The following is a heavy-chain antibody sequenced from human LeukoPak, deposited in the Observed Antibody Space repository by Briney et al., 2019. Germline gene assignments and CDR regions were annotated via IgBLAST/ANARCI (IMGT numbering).Heavy chain of an antibody. CDR2: IIPILGIA. CDR1: GGTFSSYA. V-gene: IGHV1-69*04. CDR3: ARLDNSGYDLSGAFDI. D-gene: IGHD5-12*01. J-gene: IGHJ3*02. Sequence: SVKVSCKASGGTFSSYAISWVRQAPGQGLEWMGRIIPILGIANYAQKFQGRVTITADKSTSTAYMELSSLRSEDTAVYCCARLDNSGYDLSGAFDIRGQGTMVTVSS.